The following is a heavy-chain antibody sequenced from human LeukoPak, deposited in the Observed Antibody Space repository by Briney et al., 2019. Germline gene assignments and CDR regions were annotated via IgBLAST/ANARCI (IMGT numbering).Heavy chain of an antibody. Sequence: SETLSLTCAVSGGPFSGYFWSWIRQSSGKGLEWIGEIHNSGTTNYNPSLNSRVTISEDTSKNQFYLNLSSVTAADTAVYYCARHPRIAAAGDFDPWGQGTLDTVSS. D-gene: IGHD6-13*01. CDR3: ARHPRIAAAGDFDP. J-gene: IGHJ5*02. V-gene: IGHV4-34*01. CDR1: GGPFSGYF. CDR2: IHNSGTT.